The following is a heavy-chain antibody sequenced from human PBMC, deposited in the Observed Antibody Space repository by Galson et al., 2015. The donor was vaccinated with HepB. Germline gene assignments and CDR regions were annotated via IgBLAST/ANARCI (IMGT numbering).Heavy chain of an antibody. CDR1: GYSFTSYW. Sequence: QSGAEVKKPGESLKISCKGSGYSFTSYWIGWVRQMPGKGLEWMGIIYPGDSDTRYSPSFQGQVTISADKSISTAYLQWSSLKASDTAMYYCARRVDFWSGPRGRGDYYYYYMDVWGKGTTVTVSS. V-gene: IGHV5-51*03. J-gene: IGHJ6*03. CDR3: ARRVDFWSGPRGRGDYYYYYMDV. D-gene: IGHD3-3*01. CDR2: IYPGDSDT.